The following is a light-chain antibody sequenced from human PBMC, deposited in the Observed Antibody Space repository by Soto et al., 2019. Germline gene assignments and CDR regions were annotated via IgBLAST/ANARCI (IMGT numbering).Light chain of an antibody. Sequence: SALTQPASVSRSPGQSIPISCTGTSSDVGAYDYVSWYQQHPDKAPKLMIYEVSNRPSGVSDRFSGSKSVNTATLTISGLQAEDEADYYCASYTTTSTRVFGTGTKVTVL. V-gene: IGLV2-14*03. CDR1: SSDVGAYDY. CDR2: EVS. CDR3: ASYTTTSTRV. J-gene: IGLJ1*01.